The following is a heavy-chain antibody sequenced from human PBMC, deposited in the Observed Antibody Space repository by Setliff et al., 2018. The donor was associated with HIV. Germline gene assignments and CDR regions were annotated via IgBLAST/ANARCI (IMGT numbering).Heavy chain of an antibody. CDR2: IKTKTGNP. CDR3: ARATIAAAGNYYYYYMDV. CDR1: GYNFTSYT. D-gene: IGHD6-13*01. J-gene: IGHJ6*03. V-gene: IGHV7-4-1*02. Sequence: ASVKVSCKASGYNFTSYTMNWVRQAPGQGLEWMGWIKTKTGNPTYAQGFTGRFVFSLDTSVSTAYLQISSLKADDTAVYYCARATIAAAGNYYYYYMDVWGKGTTFTVSS.